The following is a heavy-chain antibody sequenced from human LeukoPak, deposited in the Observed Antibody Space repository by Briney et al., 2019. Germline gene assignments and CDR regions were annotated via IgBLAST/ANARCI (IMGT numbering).Heavy chain of an antibody. V-gene: IGHV1-2*02. Sequence: ASVKVSCKASGYTFTGYYMHWVRQAPGQGLEWMGWINPNSGGTNYAQKFQGRVTMTRDTSISTAYMELSRLRSDDTAVYYCARGEGYYDSSGYSDYWGQGTLVTVSS. CDR2: INPNSGGT. CDR1: GYTFTGYY. D-gene: IGHD3-22*01. CDR3: ARGEGYYDSSGYSDY. J-gene: IGHJ4*02.